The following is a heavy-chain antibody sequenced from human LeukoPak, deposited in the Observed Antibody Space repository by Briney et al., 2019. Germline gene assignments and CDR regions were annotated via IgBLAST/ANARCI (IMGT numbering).Heavy chain of an antibody. V-gene: IGHV3-23*01. D-gene: IGHD4-17*01. J-gene: IGHJ4*02. CDR1: GFTFSSYW. CDR2: ISGSAGGT. Sequence: GGSLRLSCAASGFTFSSYWMHWVRQAPGKGLVWVSAISGSAGGTYYANSVKGRFTISRDNSKNTLYLQMNSLRAEDTAVYYCAKRIMTTMTDLVVFVYWGQGTLVTVSS. CDR3: AKRIMTTMTDLVVFVY.